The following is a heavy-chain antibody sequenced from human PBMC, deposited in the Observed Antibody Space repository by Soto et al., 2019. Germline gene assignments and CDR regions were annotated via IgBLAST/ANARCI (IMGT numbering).Heavy chain of an antibody. CDR1: VGSVSSYY. CDR3: ARHSNRNYGLYFFDY. J-gene: IGHJ4*02. V-gene: IGHV4-59*08. Sequence: TLSLTCTVSVGSVSSYYWSWIRQSPGKGLEWIGYIYYSGSTKYKPSLKSRVAISLDTSKNQFSLKVSSAAAADTAVYYCARHSNRNYGLYFFDYWGLGALVTVSS. D-gene: IGHD4-4*01. CDR2: IYYSGST.